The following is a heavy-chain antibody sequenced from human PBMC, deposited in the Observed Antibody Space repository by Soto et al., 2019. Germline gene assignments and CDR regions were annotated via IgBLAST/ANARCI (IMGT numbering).Heavy chain of an antibody. CDR1: GFTFSSYA. CDR3: AGRGSGSNCDL. CDR2: ISGSGGST. Sequence: EVQLLESGGGLVQPGGSLRLSCAASGFTFSSYAMRWVRQAPVKGLEWVSAISGSGGSTYCADSVKGRVTISRDNSKTTMYRQMISLSDEDTAVYDCAGRGSGSNCDLGGQGPPGTASS. J-gene: IGHJ5*02. V-gene: IGHV3-23*01. D-gene: IGHD1-26*01.